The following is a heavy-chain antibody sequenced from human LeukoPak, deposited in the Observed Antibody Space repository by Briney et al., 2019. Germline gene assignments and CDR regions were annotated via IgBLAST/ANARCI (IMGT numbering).Heavy chain of an antibody. CDR2: ISSSSSYI. CDR1: GFTLSSYS. D-gene: IGHD4-17*01. CDR3: ARDLHGDYLSDY. V-gene: IGHV3-21*01. Sequence: GGSLRLSCAASGFTLSSYSMNWVRQAPGKGLEWVSSISSSSSYIYYADSVKGRFTISRDNAKNSLYLQMNSLRAEDTAVYYCARDLHGDYLSDYWGQGTLVTVSS. J-gene: IGHJ4*02.